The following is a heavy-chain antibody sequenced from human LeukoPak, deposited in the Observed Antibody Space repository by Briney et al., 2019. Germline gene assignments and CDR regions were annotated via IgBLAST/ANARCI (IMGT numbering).Heavy chain of an antibody. D-gene: IGHD6-6*01. V-gene: IGHV3-74*01. Sequence: HPGGSLRLSCTASGFSFSGHWMHWARQLPGKGLVWVSRISPTGSTTSYADSVKGRFTVSRDNAKNTPYLQVNNLRAEDTAVYYCARGPNSNWSGLDFWGQGTLVTVSS. CDR3: ARGPNSNWSGLDF. CDR1: GFSFSGHW. J-gene: IGHJ4*02. CDR2: ISPTGSTT.